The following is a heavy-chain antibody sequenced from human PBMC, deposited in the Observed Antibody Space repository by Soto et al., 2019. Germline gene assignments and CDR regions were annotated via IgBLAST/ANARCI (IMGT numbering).Heavy chain of an antibody. V-gene: IGHV4-39*01. CDR2: FYYSGYT. CDR1: GGSISSSSYY. J-gene: IGHJ6*02. D-gene: IGHD3-16*02. CDR3: ARGGDYYDYVWGSYRYTHYYYGMDV. Sequence: SETLSLTCTVSGGSISSSSYYWGWIRQPPGKGLEWIGSFYYSGYTYYNPSLKSRVTISVDTSKNQFSLKLSSVTAADTAVYYCARGGDYYDYVWGSYRYTHYYYGMDVWGQGTTVTVS.